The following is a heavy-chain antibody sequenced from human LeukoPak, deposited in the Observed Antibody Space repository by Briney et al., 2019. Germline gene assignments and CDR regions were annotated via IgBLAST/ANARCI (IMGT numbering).Heavy chain of an antibody. D-gene: IGHD3-22*01. J-gene: IGHJ3*02. V-gene: IGHV3-53*01. CDR1: GFTVSSNY. CDR2: IYSGGST. Sequence: GGSLRLSCAASGFTVSSNYMSWVRQAPGKGLEWVSVIYSGGSTYYADSVKGRFTISRDNSKNTLYLQMNSLKTEDTAVYYCTTDHPPHRITMIVVGDAFDIWGQGTMVTVSS. CDR3: TTDHPPHRITMIVVGDAFDI.